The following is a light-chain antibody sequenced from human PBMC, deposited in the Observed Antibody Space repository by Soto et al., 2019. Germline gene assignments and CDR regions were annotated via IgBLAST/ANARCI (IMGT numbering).Light chain of an antibody. J-gene: IGKJ1*01. CDR1: QSVGSN. V-gene: IGKV3-15*01. CDR3: QQYNNWPQT. Sequence: IVMTQSPATLSVSPGERATLSCRASQSVGSNVAWYQQKPGQAPSLLIYDASAGAAAIPARFSGSGSGTEFTLTISSLQSEDFAVYYCQQYNNWPQTLGQGTKVEIK. CDR2: DAS.